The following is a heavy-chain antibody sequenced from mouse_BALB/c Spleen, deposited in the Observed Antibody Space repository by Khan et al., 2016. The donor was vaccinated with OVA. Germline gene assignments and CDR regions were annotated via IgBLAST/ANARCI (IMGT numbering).Heavy chain of an antibody. CDR3: ARVGYNGTMDC. CDR2: INTYTGEP. J-gene: IGHJ4*01. CDR1: GFTFTNYG. Sequence: QIQLVQSGPELKKPGETVQISCKASGFTFTNYGMNWVKQAPGKGLKWMGWINTYTGEPTFADDFKGRFAFSLENSASTAYLQINSLKIEDTATYFCARVGYNGTMDCWGQGTSVTVSS. V-gene: IGHV9-3-1*01. D-gene: IGHD2-14*01.